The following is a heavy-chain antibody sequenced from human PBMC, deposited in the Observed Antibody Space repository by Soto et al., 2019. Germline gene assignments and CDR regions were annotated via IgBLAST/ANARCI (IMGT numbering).Heavy chain of an antibody. D-gene: IGHD3-22*01. Sequence: TLSLTCTVSGGSISSGGYYWVWIRHHPGKGPEWIGYIYYSGSTYYNPSLKSRVTISVDTSKNQFSLKLSSVTAADTAVYYCAREGESYDSSGYYDYWGQGTLVTVSS. V-gene: IGHV4-31*03. CDR3: AREGESYDSSGYYDY. J-gene: IGHJ4*02. CDR1: GGSISSGGYY. CDR2: IYYSGST.